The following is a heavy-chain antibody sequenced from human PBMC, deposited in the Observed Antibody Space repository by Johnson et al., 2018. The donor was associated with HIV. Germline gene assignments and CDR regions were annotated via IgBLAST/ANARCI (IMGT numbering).Heavy chain of an antibody. V-gene: IGHV3-30*01. CDR3: ARETDIAPYSGSYPTQAFDI. CDR2: ISYAGSDQ. D-gene: IGHD1-26*01. CDR1: GFTFSTHP. Sequence: QVQLVESGGDVVKPGRSLRLSCPASGFTFSTHPIPWVRPPPGHGLVCVAAISYAGSDQYYVDSVRSRFTISRDISKYTLYLQMNSLRAEDTAVYYCARETDIAPYSGSYPTQAFDIWGQGTMVTVSS. J-gene: IGHJ3*02.